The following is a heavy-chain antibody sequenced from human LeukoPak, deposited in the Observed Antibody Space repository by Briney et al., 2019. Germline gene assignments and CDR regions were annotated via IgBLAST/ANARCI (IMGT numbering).Heavy chain of an antibody. V-gene: IGHV3-30*14. CDR1: GFTFSAYA. CDR3: ARDWPYYGSGSYFY. Sequence: GGSQRLSCAVSGFTFSAYAMHWVRQAPGKGLEWVAIISYDGSNKNYADSVKGRFTISRDNSKNTLYLQMNSLRAEDTAVYYCARDWPYYGSGSYFYWGQGTLVTVSS. CDR2: ISYDGSNK. J-gene: IGHJ4*02. D-gene: IGHD3-10*01.